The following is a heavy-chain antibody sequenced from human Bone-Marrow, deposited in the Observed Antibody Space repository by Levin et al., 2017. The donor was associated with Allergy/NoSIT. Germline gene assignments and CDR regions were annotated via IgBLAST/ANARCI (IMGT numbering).Heavy chain of an antibody. D-gene: IGHD1-20*01. CDR1: GYSISSGYY. CDR3: VSSWYNWNSHYYYYYMDA. CDR2: IFHSGTT. J-gene: IGHJ6*03. V-gene: IGHV4-38-2*01. Sequence: SETLSLTCAVSGYSISSGYYWGWIRQSPGRGLEWIGSIFHSGTTYYNPSLKSRVTVSVDTSKNQFSLKLSSVTAADTAVYYCVSSWYNWNSHYYYYYMDAWGKGTTVTVSS.